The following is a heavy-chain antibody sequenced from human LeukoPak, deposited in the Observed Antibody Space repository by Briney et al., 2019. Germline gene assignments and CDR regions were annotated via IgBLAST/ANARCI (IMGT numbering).Heavy chain of an antibody. J-gene: IGHJ4*02. V-gene: IGHV3-53*01. CDR3: ARDNPSGTDY. CDR1: GFTVSSNY. Sequence: GGSLRLSCAASGFTVSSNYMSWVRQAPGKGLEWVSVIYSGDIAHYADSVKGRFTISRDNSKNTLYLQMNSLRAEDTAVYYSARDNPSGTDYWGQGTLVTVSS. CDR2: IYSGDIA. D-gene: IGHD1-26*01.